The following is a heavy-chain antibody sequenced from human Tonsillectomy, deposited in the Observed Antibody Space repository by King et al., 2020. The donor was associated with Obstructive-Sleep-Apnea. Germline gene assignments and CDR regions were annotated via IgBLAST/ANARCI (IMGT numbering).Heavy chain of an antibody. V-gene: IGHV3-48*04. CDR3: ARDRSYCSGGSGYSAEYFQH. Sequence: VQLVESGGGLVQPGGSLRLSCAASGFTFSSYSMTWVRQAPGKGLEWVSYISSGSSTICYADSVKGRFTISRDNAKNSLYLQMNSLRAEDTAVYYCARDRSYCSGGSGYSAEYFQHWGQGTLVTVSS. CDR1: GFTFSSYS. D-gene: IGHD2-15*01. J-gene: IGHJ1*01. CDR2: ISSGSSTI.